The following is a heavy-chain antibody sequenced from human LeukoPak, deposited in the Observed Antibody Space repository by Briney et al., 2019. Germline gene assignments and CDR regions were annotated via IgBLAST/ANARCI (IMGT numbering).Heavy chain of an antibody. D-gene: IGHD2-21*02. CDR2: IKQDGSER. Sequence: QPGGSLRLSXAPSGFTFSTSWMSWVRQAPGKGLEGVANIKQDGSERYYVGSVKGRFTISRDNAKNSLYLQMNSLRAEDTAVYYCARHDFASPFDYWGQGILVTVSS. CDR1: GFTFSTSW. V-gene: IGHV3-7*01. J-gene: IGHJ4*02. CDR3: ARHDFASPFDY.